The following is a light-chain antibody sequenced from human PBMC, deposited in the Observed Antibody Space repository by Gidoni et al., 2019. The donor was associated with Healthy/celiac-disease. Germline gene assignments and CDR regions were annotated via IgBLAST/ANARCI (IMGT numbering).Light chain of an antibody. V-gene: IGKV3-15*01. CDR1: QSVSSN. CDR2: GAS. CDR3: QQENNLQT. Sequence: EIVMTQSPATLSVSPGERATLSCRASQSVSSNLVWYQQKPGQTPRLLIYGASTRATGIPARFSGSGDGTEFTLTISRLQSEDFAVYYCQQENNLQTFGQGTKVEIK. J-gene: IGKJ1*01.